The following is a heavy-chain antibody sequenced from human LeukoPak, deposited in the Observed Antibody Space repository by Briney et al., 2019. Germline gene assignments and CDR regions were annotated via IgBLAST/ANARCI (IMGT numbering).Heavy chain of an antibody. V-gene: IGHV3-30*04. CDR2: IADDGKDK. CDR1: GFTFSTYP. CDR3: ARDRHVAAAGCYFDY. D-gene: IGHD6-25*01. Sequence: GGSLRLSCTASGFTFSTYPIHWVRQAPGKGLEWVAVIADDGKDKHYVESVKGRFTISRDNSKNTLYLQMNSLRVEDTAVYYCARDRHVAAAGCYFDYWGQGTLVTVSS. J-gene: IGHJ4*02.